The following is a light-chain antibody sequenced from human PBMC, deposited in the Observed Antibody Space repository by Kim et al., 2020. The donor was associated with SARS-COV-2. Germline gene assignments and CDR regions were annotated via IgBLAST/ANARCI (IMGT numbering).Light chain of an antibody. V-gene: IGKV1-27*01. CDR1: QDIDNY. CDR3: HKYDSAPRT. J-gene: IGKJ1*01. CDR2: AAS. Sequence: DIQMTQSPSSLSASVGDRVTITCRARQDIDNYLAWYQQRPGKVPKLLIYAASTLQSGVPSRFSGSGSGTDFTLTISSLQPEDVATYYCHKYDSAPRTFGQGTKVDIK.